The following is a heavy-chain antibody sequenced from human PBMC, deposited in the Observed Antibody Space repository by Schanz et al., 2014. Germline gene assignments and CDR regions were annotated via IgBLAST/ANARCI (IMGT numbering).Heavy chain of an antibody. D-gene: IGHD3-10*01. J-gene: IGHJ3*02. Sequence: VPLLESGGGLVQPGGSLRLSCSASGFTFSIYAMHWVRQAPGKGLEYVSAISHDGYSTYYADSVKGRFTISRDNSKSTLYVEMNSLRVEDTAVYYCAKGRFGELSAFDIWGQGTMVTVSS. V-gene: IGHV3-64*04. CDR2: ISHDGYST. CDR1: GFTFSIYA. CDR3: AKGRFGELSAFDI.